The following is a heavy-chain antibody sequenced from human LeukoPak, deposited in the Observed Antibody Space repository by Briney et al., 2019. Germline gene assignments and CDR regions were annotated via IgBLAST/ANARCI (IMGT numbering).Heavy chain of an antibody. J-gene: IGHJ4*02. CDR2: IYSGGST. Sequence: GGSLRLSCAASGFTFSSNYISWVRQAPGQGLEWVSVIYSGGSTYYADSVKGRFTISRDNSTNTLYLQMNSLRAEDTAVYYCARTEEGLGSTHFDYWGQGTLVTVSS. CDR1: GFTFSSNY. CDR3: ARTEEGLGSTHFDY. V-gene: IGHV3-53*01. D-gene: IGHD3-10*01.